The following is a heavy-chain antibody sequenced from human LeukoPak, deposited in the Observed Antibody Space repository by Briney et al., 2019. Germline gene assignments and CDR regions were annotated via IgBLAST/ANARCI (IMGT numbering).Heavy chain of an antibody. D-gene: IGHD3-10*01. Sequence: ASVKVSCKASGYTFTGYYIHWVRQATGQGLEWMGWINPNINGTNYAQKFQGRVTMTRNTSISTAYMELSSLRSEDTAVYYCARFNGRGVSNDYWGQGTLVTVSA. CDR2: INPNINGT. J-gene: IGHJ4*02. V-gene: IGHV1-2*02. CDR3: ARFNGRGVSNDY. CDR1: GYTFTGYY.